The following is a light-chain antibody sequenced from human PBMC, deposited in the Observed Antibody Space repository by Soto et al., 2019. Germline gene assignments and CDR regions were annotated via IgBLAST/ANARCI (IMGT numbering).Light chain of an antibody. V-gene: IGLV2-23*01. Sequence: QSALTQPASVSASPGQSITISCTGTSNDIGSYKLVSWYQQHPGKAPKLIIYEGYKRPSGVSSRFSGSKSANTASLTISGLEAEDDSDYCCFAAGGYNNSVFGGGTKVTVL. CDR2: EGY. CDR3: FAAGGYNNSV. J-gene: IGLJ2*01. CDR1: SNDIGSYKL.